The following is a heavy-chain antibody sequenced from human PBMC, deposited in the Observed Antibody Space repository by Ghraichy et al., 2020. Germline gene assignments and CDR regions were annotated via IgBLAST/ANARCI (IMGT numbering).Heavy chain of an antibody. V-gene: IGHV3-64D*06. CDR3: VKGSWYTRYDFWSDYPRGMDV. J-gene: IGHJ6*02. Sequence: GGSLRLSCSASGFTFSSYAMHWVRQAPGKGLEYVSAISSNGGSTYYADSVKGRFTISRDNSKNTLYLQMSSLRAEDTAVYYCVKGSWYTRYDFWSDYPRGMDVWGQGTTVTVSS. CDR1: GFTFSSYA. D-gene: IGHD3-3*01. CDR2: ISSNGGST.